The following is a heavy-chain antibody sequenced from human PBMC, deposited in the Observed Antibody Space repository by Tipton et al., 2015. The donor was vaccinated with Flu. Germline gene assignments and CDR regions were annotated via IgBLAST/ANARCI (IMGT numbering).Heavy chain of an antibody. CDR1: GGSISSGSYY. J-gene: IGHJ4*02. Sequence: TLSLTCTVSGGSISSGSYYWSWIRQPAGKGLEWIGRIYTSGSTNYNPSLKSRVTISVDTSKNQFSLKLSSVTAADTAVYYCARDRGYYFDYWGQGTLVTVSS. CDR2: IYTSGST. V-gene: IGHV4-61*02. D-gene: IGHD3-10*01. CDR3: ARDRGYYFDY.